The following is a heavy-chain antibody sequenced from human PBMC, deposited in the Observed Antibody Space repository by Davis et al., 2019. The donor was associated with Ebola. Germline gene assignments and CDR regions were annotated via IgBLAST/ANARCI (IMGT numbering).Heavy chain of an antibody. CDR3: ARGLSVVRSYFDY. D-gene: IGHD2-21*01. CDR1: GFTFSSYA. Sequence: GESLKISCAASGFTFSSYAMDWVRQAPGKGLEWVAVISYDGSNKYYADSVKGRFTISRDNSNNMLYLQMNSLRAEDTAVYYCARGLSVVRSYFDYWGQGILVTVSS. CDR2: ISYDGSNK. J-gene: IGHJ4*02. V-gene: IGHV3-30-3*01.